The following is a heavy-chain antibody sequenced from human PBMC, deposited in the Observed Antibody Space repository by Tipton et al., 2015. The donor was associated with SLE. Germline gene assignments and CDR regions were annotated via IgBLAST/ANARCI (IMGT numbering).Heavy chain of an antibody. CDR1: GFSFDDSA. CDR2: ISYNSRSI. CDR3: TKDATAVTGYMDV. Sequence: RSLRLSCAVSGFSFDDSAMHWVRQAPGKGLEWVSGISYNSRSIGYADSVKGRFSISRDNAKSSLYLQLNSLRTEDTALYFCTKDATAVTGYMDVWGQGTTVTVSS. V-gene: IGHV3-9*01. J-gene: IGHJ6*02. D-gene: IGHD4-11*01.